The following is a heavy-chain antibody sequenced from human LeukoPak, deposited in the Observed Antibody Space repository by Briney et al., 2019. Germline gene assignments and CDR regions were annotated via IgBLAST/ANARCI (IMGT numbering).Heavy chain of an antibody. D-gene: IGHD3-3*01. Sequence: SQTLSLTCAISGDSVSSNSAAWNWIRQSPSRGLEWLGRTYYRSKWNNDYAVSVKSRITINADTSKNQFSLHLKSVTPEDTAVYLCARVGPLLRSTLYALDVWGQGTTVTVSS. CDR3: ARVGPLLRSTLYALDV. CDR2: TYYRSKWNN. J-gene: IGHJ6*02. V-gene: IGHV6-1*01. CDR1: GDSVSSNSAA.